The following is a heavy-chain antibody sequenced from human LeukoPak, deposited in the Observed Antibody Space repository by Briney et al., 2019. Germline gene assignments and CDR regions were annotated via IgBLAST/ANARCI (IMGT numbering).Heavy chain of an antibody. D-gene: IGHD4-17*01. V-gene: IGHV4-38-2*02. CDR3: AREVLATVTTFWFDL. Sequence: PSETLSLTCTVSGYSISSGFYWGWIRQPPGKGLEWIGSIYHSGSTYFNPPLKSRVTISVDTSNNQFSLKLSSVTAADAAVYYCAREVLATVTTFWFDLWGQGTLVTVSS. J-gene: IGHJ4*02. CDR2: IYHSGST. CDR1: GYSISSGFY.